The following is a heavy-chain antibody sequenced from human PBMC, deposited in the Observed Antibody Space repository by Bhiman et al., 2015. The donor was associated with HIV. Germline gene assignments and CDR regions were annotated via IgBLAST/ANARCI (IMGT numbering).Heavy chain of an antibody. J-gene: IGHJ4*02. V-gene: IGHV3-7*01. CDR2: INQDGSEK. D-gene: IGHD6-13*01. Sequence: EVQLEESGGGLVQPGGSLRLSCAAYGFTLSNYWMSWVRQAPGKGLEWVANINQDGSEKYFVDSVKGRFTISRDNAKNSLYLQMNSLRTEDSAVYYCAREVNYRSTWYMITGGLNYWGQGNAGHRLL. CDR3: AREVNYRSTWYMITGGLNY. CDR1: GFTLSNYW.